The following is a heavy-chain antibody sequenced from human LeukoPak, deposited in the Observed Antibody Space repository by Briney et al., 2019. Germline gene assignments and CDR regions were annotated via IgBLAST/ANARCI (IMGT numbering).Heavy chain of an antibody. Sequence: SETLSLTCTASGGSITSSSYYWGWIRQPPGKGLEWIGSIYYSGSTYYNPSLKSRVTISVDTSKNQFSLKLSSVTAADTAVYYCARDPSITGMYNWFDPWGQGTLVTVSS. J-gene: IGHJ5*02. V-gene: IGHV4-39*07. CDR3: ARDPSITGMYNWFDP. CDR1: GGSITSSSYY. D-gene: IGHD1-20*01. CDR2: IYYSGST.